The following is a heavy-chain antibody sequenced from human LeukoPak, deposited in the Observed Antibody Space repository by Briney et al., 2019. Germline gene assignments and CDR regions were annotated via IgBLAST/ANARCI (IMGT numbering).Heavy chain of an antibody. CDR3: ARDRITYCGGDCYILGDFDY. J-gene: IGHJ4*02. D-gene: IGHD2-21*02. V-gene: IGHV3-21*01. Sequence: GGSLRLSCAASGFTFSSYSMNWVRQAPGKGLEWVSSISSSSSYIYYADSVKGRFTISRDNAKNSLYLQMNSLRAEDTAVYYCARDRITYCGGDCYILGDFDYWGQGTLVTVSS. CDR2: ISSSSSYI. CDR1: GFTFSSYS.